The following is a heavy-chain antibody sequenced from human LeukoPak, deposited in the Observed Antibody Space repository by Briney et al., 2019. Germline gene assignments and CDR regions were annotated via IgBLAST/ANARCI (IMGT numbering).Heavy chain of an antibody. D-gene: IGHD5-18*01. Sequence: GGSLRLSCAASGFSFTTSWMSWVRQAPGKGLEWVASIEQDGSEKYYVDSVKGRFTISRDNAKNSLFLQMNCLRAEDTAVYYCAKGHTSLAPGGQGALVTVSS. J-gene: IGHJ4*02. CDR2: IEQDGSEK. V-gene: IGHV3-7*01. CDR3: AKGHTSLAP. CDR1: GFSFTTSW.